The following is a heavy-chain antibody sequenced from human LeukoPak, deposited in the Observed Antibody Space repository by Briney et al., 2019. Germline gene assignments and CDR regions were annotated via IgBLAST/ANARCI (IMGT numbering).Heavy chain of an antibody. D-gene: IGHD3-16*02. CDR1: GGSFSGYY. Sequence: PSETRSLTCAVYGGSFSGYYWSWIRQPPGKGLEWIGEIKHSGSTNYNPSLKSRVTISVDTSKNQFSLKLSSVTAADTAVYYCARVAFYDYVWGSYRPFDYWGQGTLVTVSS. CDR2: IKHSGST. CDR3: ARVAFYDYVWGSYRPFDY. V-gene: IGHV4-34*01. J-gene: IGHJ4*02.